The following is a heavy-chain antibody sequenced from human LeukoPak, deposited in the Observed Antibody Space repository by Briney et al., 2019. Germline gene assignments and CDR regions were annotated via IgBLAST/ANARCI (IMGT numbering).Heavy chain of an antibody. Sequence: ASVKVSCKASGCIFVDFYMYWVRQAPGQGLEWMGWINPNSGGTNSAQKFQGRVTLTRDTSISTAFMELNSLTSDDTAVYYCARGGEPKWELLYQDYWGQGTLVTVSS. V-gene: IGHV1-2*02. CDR1: GCIFVDFY. CDR2: INPNSGGT. J-gene: IGHJ4*02. CDR3: ARGGEPKWELLYQDY. D-gene: IGHD1-26*01.